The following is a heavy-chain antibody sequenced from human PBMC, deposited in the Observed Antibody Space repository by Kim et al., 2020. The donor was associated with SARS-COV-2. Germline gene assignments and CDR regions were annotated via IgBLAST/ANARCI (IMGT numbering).Heavy chain of an antibody. CDR3: ARDRGIMIFGVVSPMASGAGDCGMDV. V-gene: IGHV1-2*06. D-gene: IGHD3-3*01. CDR2: INPNSGGT. J-gene: IGHJ6*02. CDR1: GYTFTGFY. Sequence: ASVKVSCKASGYTFTGFYMHWVRQAPGQGLEWMGRINPNSGGTNYAQKFQGRVTMTRDTSISTAYMELSRLRSDDTAVYYCARDRGIMIFGVVSPMASGAGDCGMDVWGQGTTVTVSS.